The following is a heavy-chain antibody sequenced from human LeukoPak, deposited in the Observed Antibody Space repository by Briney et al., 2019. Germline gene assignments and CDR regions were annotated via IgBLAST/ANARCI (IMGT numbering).Heavy chain of an antibody. V-gene: IGHV3-30*02. J-gene: IGHJ4*02. CDR2: IRYDGSNK. D-gene: IGHD2-21*02. Sequence: GGSLRLSCGASGFTFSNYGMLWVRQAPGKGLEWVAFIRYDGSNKYYADSVKGRFTISRDNSKNTLYLQMNSLRAEDTAVYYCAKEKVVVTAILDYWGQGTLVTVSS. CDR3: AKEKVVVTAILDY. CDR1: GFTFSNYG.